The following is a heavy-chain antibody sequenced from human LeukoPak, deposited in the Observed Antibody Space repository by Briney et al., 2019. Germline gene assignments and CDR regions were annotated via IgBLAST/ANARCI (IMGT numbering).Heavy chain of an antibody. CDR3: ARDLRSDYYDSSGYLMGY. J-gene: IGHJ4*02. D-gene: IGHD3-22*01. CDR2: ISAYNGNT. Sequence: ASVKVSCKASGYTFTSSGISWVRQAPGQGLEWMGWISAYNGNTNYAQKLQGRVTMTTDTSTSTAYMELRSLRSDDTAVYYCARDLRSDYYDSSGYLMGYWGQGTLVTVSS. CDR1: GYTFTSSG. V-gene: IGHV1-18*01.